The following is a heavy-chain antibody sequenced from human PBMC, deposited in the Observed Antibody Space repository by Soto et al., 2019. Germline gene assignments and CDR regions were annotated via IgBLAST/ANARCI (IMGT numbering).Heavy chain of an antibody. D-gene: IGHD5-12*01. Sequence: QVQLVESGGGWVKPGGSLRLSCAASGFTCSDYYMSWLRQAPGKGLEWVSYISSSGSTIYYADSVKGRFTISRDNAKNALYVQMNSLRAEDTAVYYCARDPDGYKPLFDYWGQGTMVTVSS. CDR3: ARDPDGYKPLFDY. CDR1: GFTCSDYY. CDR2: ISSSGSTI. V-gene: IGHV3-11*01. J-gene: IGHJ4*02.